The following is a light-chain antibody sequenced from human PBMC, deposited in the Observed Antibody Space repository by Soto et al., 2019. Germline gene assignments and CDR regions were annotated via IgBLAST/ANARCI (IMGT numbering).Light chain of an antibody. V-gene: IGKV1-8*01. CDR3: QQYSSFPRT. J-gene: IGKJ3*01. CDR2: AAS. Sequence: ALRMTQSPSSFSASTGDRVTITCRASQGISSYLAWYQQKPGKAPKLLIYAASTLQSGVPSRFSGSGSGTDFTLTISCLQSEDFATYYCQQYSSFPRTFGPGTKVDIK. CDR1: QGISSY.